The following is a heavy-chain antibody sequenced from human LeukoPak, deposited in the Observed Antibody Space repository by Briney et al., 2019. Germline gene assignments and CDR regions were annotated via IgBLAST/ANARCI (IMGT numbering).Heavy chain of an antibody. J-gene: IGHJ1*01. CDR1: GYTFISYY. V-gene: IGHV1-46*01. Sequence: ASVKVSCKASGYTFISYYMRWVRQAPGQGLEWMGIISPSGASTTYAPRFQGRVTMTRDTSTSTVYMELSSLRFEDTAVYYCAREGTGYSGSHQYFQHWGQGTLVTVSS. CDR2: ISPSGAST. D-gene: IGHD1-26*01. CDR3: AREGTGYSGSHQYFQH.